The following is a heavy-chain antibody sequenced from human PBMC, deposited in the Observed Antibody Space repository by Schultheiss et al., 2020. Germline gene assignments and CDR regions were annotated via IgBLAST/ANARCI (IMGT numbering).Heavy chain of an antibody. CDR2: INHSGST. D-gene: IGHD6-19*01. V-gene: IGHV4-34*01. J-gene: IGHJ4*02. CDR3: ARGEWLGL. CDR1: GGSFSGYY. Sequence: SETLSLTCAVYGGSFSGYYWSWIRQPPGKGLEWIGEINHSGSTNYNPSLKSRVTISVDTSKNQFSLKLSSVTAADTAVYYCARGEWLGLWGQGTLVTVSS.